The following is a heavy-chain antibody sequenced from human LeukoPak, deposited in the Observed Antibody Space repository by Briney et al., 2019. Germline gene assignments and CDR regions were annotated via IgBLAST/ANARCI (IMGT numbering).Heavy chain of an antibody. Sequence: GGSLRLSCAASGFTFSSYWMSWVRQAPGKGLEWVANIKQDGSEKYYVDSVKGRFTISRDNAKNSLYLQMNSLRAEDTAVYYCAAPDSSGYYYPYYFDYWGQGTLVTVSS. V-gene: IGHV3-7*02. CDR1: GFTFSSYW. CDR3: AAPDSSGYYYPYYFDY. D-gene: IGHD3-22*01. J-gene: IGHJ4*02. CDR2: IKQDGSEK.